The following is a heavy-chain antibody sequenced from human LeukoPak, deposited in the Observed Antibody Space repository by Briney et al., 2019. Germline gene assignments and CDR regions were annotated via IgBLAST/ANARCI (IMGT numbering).Heavy chain of an antibody. D-gene: IGHD6-25*01. V-gene: IGHV3-53*01. J-gene: IGHJ6*03. Sequence: GGSLRLSCAASGFTVSSNYMTWVRQAPGKGLEWVSVIYAGGSTYYADSVKGRFPISRDNSKNTLYLLMNNLRAEDTAVYYCARAQRGDYMDVWGKGTTVTISS. CDR2: IYAGGST. CDR1: GFTVSSNY. CDR3: ARAQRGDYMDV.